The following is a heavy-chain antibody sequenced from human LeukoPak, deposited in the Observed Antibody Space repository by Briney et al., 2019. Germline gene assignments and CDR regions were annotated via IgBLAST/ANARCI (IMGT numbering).Heavy chain of an antibody. V-gene: IGHV4-4*07. J-gene: IGHJ4*02. Sequence: KPSETLSLTCTVSGASVSNYYGSWIRQPAGKGLEWIGRIYNGGSANYNPSLQSRISMSVDTSRNQFSLRLKSVTAADTAVYYCARQPIGPYYFDYWGQGTLVTVSS. CDR3: ARQPIGPYYFDY. D-gene: IGHD1-14*01. CDR2: IYNGGSA. CDR1: GASVSNYY.